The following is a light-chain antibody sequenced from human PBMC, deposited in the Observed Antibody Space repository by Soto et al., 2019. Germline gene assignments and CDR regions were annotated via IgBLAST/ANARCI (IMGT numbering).Light chain of an antibody. Sequence: EIVLTQSPGTLSLSPGERATLSCRASQSVTSSYLAWYQQKPGQAPRLLIYGASNRATGIPDRFSGSGSGTDFTLTISRLEPEDFAVYYCQQYGNSPPWTFGQGTKVEI. CDR2: GAS. CDR1: QSVTSSY. V-gene: IGKV3-20*01. CDR3: QQYGNSPPWT. J-gene: IGKJ1*01.